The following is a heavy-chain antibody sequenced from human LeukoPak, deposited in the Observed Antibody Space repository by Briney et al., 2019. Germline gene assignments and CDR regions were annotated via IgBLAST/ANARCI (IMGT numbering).Heavy chain of an antibody. V-gene: IGHV4-39*01. D-gene: IGHD5-18*01. CDR1: GGSISSSSYS. CDR3: ARPFHTAMVLDAFDI. J-gene: IGHJ3*02. CDR2: IYFSGST. Sequence: SETLSLTGTVSGGSISSSSYSWGWIRQPPGKGLEWIGSIYFSGSTYYNPSLKSRVTISVDTSKNQFSLKLSSVTAADTAVYYCARPFHTAMVLDAFDIWGQGTMITVSS.